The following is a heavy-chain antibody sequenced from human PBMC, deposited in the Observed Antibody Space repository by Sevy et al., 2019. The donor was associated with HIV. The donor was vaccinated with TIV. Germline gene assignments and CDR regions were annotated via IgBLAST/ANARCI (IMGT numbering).Heavy chain of an antibody. V-gene: IGHV4-39*01. D-gene: IGHD6-19*01. J-gene: IGHJ4*02. Sequence: SETLSLTCTVSGGSISSSSYYWGWTRQRPGKGLEWIRSIYYSGSTYYNPSLKSRVTISVDTSKNQFSLKLSSVTAADTAVYYCARSIAVVFSLRPSGFRLDYWGQGTLVTVSS. CDR3: ARSIAVVFSLRPSGFRLDY. CDR1: GGSISSSSYY. CDR2: IYYSGST.